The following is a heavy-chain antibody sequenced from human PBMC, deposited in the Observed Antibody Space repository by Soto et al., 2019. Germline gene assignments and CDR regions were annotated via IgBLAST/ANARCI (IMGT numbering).Heavy chain of an antibody. V-gene: IGHV5-51*01. D-gene: IGHD2-2*01. Sequence: GESLKISCKGSEYSFPNYWIGWVRQMPGKGLEWMGIIYPGDSDTRYSPSFEGQVTISADKSISTAYLQWSSLKASDTAMYYCARSLVVPASNYYYGMDVWGQGTTVTVSS. CDR2: IYPGDSDT. CDR3: ARSLVVPASNYYYGMDV. J-gene: IGHJ6*02. CDR1: EYSFPNYW.